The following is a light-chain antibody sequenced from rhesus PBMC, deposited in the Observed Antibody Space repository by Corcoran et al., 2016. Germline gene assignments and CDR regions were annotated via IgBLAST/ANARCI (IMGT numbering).Light chain of an antibody. V-gene: IGKV2-73*01. CDR1: QSLLHTDGRTY. Sequence: DIVMTQTPPSLPVTPGEPASISCRSSQSLLHTDGRTYLYWYLQTPGQPPRLLIYRVSNRVSGVPDRFSGSGSGTDFTLKISRVKAEDVGVYYCMQALQTPYSFGQGTKVETK. J-gene: IGKJ2*01. CDR2: RVS. CDR3: MQALQTPYS.